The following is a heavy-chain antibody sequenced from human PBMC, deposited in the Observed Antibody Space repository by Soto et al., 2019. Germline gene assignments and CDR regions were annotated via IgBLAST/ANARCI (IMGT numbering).Heavy chain of an antibody. CDR3: ARVTVTSLVNAFDI. D-gene: IGHD4-4*01. V-gene: IGHV4-59*01. CDR2: IYYSGST. CDR1: GGSISSYY. Sequence: QVQLQESGPGLVKPSETLSLTCTVSGGSISSYYWSWIRQPPGKGLEWIGYIYYSGSTNYNPSLQSRVTISVDTSKYQFSLKLSSVTAADTAVYYCARVTVTSLVNAFDIWGQGTMVTVSS. J-gene: IGHJ3*02.